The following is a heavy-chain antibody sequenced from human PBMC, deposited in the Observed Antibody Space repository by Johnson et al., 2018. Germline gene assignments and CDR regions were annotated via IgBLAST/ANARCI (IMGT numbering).Heavy chain of an antibody. CDR2: MSGSGDTT. J-gene: IGHJ3*01. Sequence: EVQLVETGGGLVQPGGSLRLSCEASGITFSSYAMNWVRQAPGKGLEWVSSMSGSGDTTYYADSVKGRFTISREDSKNTLYLQMNSLRGEDTAVYYCVKGRITFIVDVFDFWGQGTMVTVSS. V-gene: IGHV3-23*04. CDR1: GITFSSYA. D-gene: IGHD3-22*01. CDR3: VKGRITFIVDVFDF.